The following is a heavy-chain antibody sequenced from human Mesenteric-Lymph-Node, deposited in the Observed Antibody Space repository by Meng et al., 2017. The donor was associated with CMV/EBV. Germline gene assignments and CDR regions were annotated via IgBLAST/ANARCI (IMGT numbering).Heavy chain of an antibody. CDR1: GGSISSSSYY. Sequence: SETLSLTCTVSGGSISSSSYYWGWIRQPPGKGLEWIGSIYYSGSTYYNPSLKSRVTISVDTSKNQFSLKLSSVTAADTAVYYCARDHYSNVVWYYGMDVWGQGTTVTVSS. CDR3: ARDHYSNVVWYYGMDV. J-gene: IGHJ6*02. V-gene: IGHV4-39*07. D-gene: IGHD4-11*01. CDR2: IYYSGST.